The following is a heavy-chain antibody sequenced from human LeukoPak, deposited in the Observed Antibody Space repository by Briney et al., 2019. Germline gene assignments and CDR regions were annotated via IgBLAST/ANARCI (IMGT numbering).Heavy chain of an antibody. V-gene: IGHV3-21*01. Sequence: GGSLRLSCAASGFTFSSYSMNWVRQAPGKGLEWVSSISSSSSYIYYADSVKGRFTISRDNAKNSLYLQMNSLRAEDTAVYYCARDPEIHRHGMDVWGQGTTVTVSS. D-gene: IGHD3-16*02. CDR2: ISSSSSYI. J-gene: IGHJ6*02. CDR3: ARDPEIHRHGMDV. CDR1: GFTFSSYS.